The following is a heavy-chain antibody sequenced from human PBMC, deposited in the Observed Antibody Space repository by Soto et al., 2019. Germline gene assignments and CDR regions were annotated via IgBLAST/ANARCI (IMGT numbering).Heavy chain of an antibody. CDR2: ISYDGSNK. D-gene: IGHD6-13*01. V-gene: IGHV3-30*18. CDR3: AKDRKGIRRYSSSWYEDYCYGMDV. CDR1: GFTFSSYG. J-gene: IGHJ6*02. Sequence: QVQLVESGGGVVQPGRSLRLSCAASGFTFSSYGMHWVRQAPGKGLEWVAVISYDGSNKYYADSVKGLFTISRDNSKNTMYLQMNSLRAEDTGVYYRAKDRKGIRRYSSSWYEDYCYGMDVWGQGPTVPVSS.